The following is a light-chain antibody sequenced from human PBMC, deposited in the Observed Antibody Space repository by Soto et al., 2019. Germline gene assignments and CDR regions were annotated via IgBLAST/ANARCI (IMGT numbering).Light chain of an antibody. CDR1: ISDIGRNT. Sequence: QSVLTQPPSASGTPGQTVIISCSGSISDIGRNTVNWYRQLPGTAPKLLTYSNNQRPSGVPDRFSGSKSGASASLASSGLQSEDEADYYCAAGADSLKCPVFGGGTKVSVL. V-gene: IGLV1-44*01. J-gene: IGLJ3*02. CDR3: AAGADSLKCPV. CDR2: SNN.